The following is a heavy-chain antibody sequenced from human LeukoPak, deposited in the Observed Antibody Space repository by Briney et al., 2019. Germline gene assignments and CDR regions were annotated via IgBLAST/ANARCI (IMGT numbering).Heavy chain of an antibody. CDR2: IIPIFGTA. V-gene: IGHV1-69*05. CDR1: GGTFSSYA. Sequence: PWASVKVSCKASGGTFSSYAISWVRQAPGQGLEWMGGIIPIFGTANYAQKFQGRVTITTDESTSTAYMELSSLRSEDTAVYYCASCSGGSCYSGYYYYMDVWGKGTTVTVSS. CDR3: ASCSGGSCYSGYYYYMDV. D-gene: IGHD2-15*01. J-gene: IGHJ6*03.